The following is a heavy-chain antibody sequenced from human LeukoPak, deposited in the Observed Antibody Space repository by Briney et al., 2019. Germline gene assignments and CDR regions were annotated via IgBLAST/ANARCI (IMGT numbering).Heavy chain of an antibody. CDR2: INSDGST. CDR3: ARDRAGPGDY. Sequence: QTGGSLRLSCVASGFTVSRYWMHWVRQAPGKGLVWVSRINSDGSTIYADSVKGRFTISRDDAKNTLYLQMNSLTADDTAVYYCARDRAGPGDYWGQGTLVTVSS. V-gene: IGHV3-74*01. D-gene: IGHD1-1*01. CDR1: GFTVSRYW. J-gene: IGHJ4*02.